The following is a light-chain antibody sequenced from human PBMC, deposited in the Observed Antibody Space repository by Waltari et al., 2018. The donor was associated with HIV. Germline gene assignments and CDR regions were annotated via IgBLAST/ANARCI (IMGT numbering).Light chain of an antibody. J-gene: IGLJ3*02. CDR1: RSNIGSEY. Sequence: QSVLPQPPSASGTPGPRLSISRSGSRSNIGSEYVSWYPHPPVTTPKVVIYRSDQRPSGVPDRFSGSNSGTSASLAISGLRSEDEAHYYCASWDDNLSGWVFGGGTKLTVL. CDR3: ASWDDNLSGWV. V-gene: IGLV1-47*01. CDR2: RSD.